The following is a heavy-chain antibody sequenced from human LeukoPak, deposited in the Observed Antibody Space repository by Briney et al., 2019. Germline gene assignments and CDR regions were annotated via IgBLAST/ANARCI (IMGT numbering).Heavy chain of an antibody. V-gene: IGHV3-66*01. J-gene: IGHJ4*02. D-gene: IGHD6-13*01. CDR3: ARVRIAAAGKFYFDY. CDR1: GFTVSSNY. Sequence: GGSLRLSCAASGFTVSSNYMSWVRQAPGKGLERVSVIYSGGSTYYADSVKGRFTISRDNSKNTLYLQMNSLRAEDTAVYYCARVRIAAAGKFYFDYWGQGTLVTVSS. CDR2: IYSGGST.